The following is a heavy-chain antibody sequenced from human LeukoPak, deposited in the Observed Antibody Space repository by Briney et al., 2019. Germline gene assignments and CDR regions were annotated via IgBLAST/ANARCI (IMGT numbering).Heavy chain of an antibody. CDR2: ISDSSTYI. CDR3: ARVVASGSGTYDFDY. Sequence: PGGSLRLSCAASGFTFSYYSMNWVRQAPGKGLEWVSSISDSSTYIFYADSVKGRFTISRDDAKNSLPLEMNSLRVEDTAVYYCARVVASGSGTYDFDYWGQGTLVTVSS. V-gene: IGHV3-21*01. J-gene: IGHJ4*02. CDR1: GFTFSYYS. D-gene: IGHD3-10*01.